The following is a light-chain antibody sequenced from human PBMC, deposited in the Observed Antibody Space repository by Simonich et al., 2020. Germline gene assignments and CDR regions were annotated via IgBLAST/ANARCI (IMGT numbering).Light chain of an antibody. CDR1: QSLVNSDGNTY. Sequence: DVVMTQSPLSLPVTLGQPASISCRSSQSLVNSDGNTYLNWFQQRPGQSPRRLIYKVSNRDSGVPDRFSGSGSGTEFTLKISRVEAEDVGVYYCMQSIQPYTFGQGTKLEIK. V-gene: IGKV2-30*01. CDR2: KVS. J-gene: IGKJ2*01. CDR3: MQSIQPYT.